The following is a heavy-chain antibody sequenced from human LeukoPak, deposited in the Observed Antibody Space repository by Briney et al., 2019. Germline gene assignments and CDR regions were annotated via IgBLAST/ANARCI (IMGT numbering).Heavy chain of an antibody. D-gene: IGHD5-12*01. CDR1: GFTFSSYG. J-gene: IGHJ6*03. V-gene: IGHV3-23*01. CDR2: ISGSGGST. Sequence: PGGSLRLSRAASGFTFSSYGMSWVRQAPGKGLEWVSAISGSGGSTYYADSVKGRFTISRDNSKNTLYLQMNSLRAEDTAVYYCAKTRGGGGRGGYDYYYYYMDVWGKGTTVTISS. CDR3: AKTRGGGGRGGYDYYYYYMDV.